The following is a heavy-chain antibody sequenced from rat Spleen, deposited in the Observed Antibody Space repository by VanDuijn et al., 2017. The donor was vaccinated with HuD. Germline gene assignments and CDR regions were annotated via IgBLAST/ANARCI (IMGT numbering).Heavy chain of an antibody. J-gene: IGHJ2*01. CDR3: ARKPAFFFDY. Sequence: EVQLQESGPGLVKPSQSLSLTCSVTFYSITSSYRWSWVRKFPGNKLEWMGYIDSAGSTNYNPSLKSRISITRDTSKNQFFLQLNSVTTEDTATYCCARKPAFFFDYWGQGVMVTVSS. CDR1: FYSITSSYR. D-gene: IGHD1-3*01. CDR2: IDSAGST. V-gene: IGHV3-3*01.